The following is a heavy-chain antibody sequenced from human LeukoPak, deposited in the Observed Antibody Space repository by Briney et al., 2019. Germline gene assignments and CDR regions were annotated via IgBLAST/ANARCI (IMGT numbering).Heavy chain of an antibody. CDR1: GFTFTGYY. CDR2: INPNSGGT. CDR3: ARAGVWDYSDSSGYHNGAFDI. J-gene: IGHJ3*02. V-gene: IGHV1-2*02. Sequence: GGSLRLSCAASGFTFTGYYMHWVRQAPGQGLEWMGWINPNSGGTNYVQKFQGRVTMTRDTSISTAYMELSRLRSDDTAVYYCARAGVWDYSDSSGYHNGAFDIWGQGTMVTVSS. D-gene: IGHD3-22*01.